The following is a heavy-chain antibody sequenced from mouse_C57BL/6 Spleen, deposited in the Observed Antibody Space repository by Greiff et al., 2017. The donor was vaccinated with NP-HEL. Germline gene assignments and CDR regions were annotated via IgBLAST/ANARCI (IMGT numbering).Heavy chain of an antibody. J-gene: IGHJ2*01. CDR3: AGDGYSAFDY. Sequence: QVQLQQSGPELVKPGASVKISCKASGYAFSSSWMNWVKQRPGKGLEWIGRIHPGDGDTNYIGKFKGKATLTADKSSSTAYMQLSSLTSEDSAVYYCAGDGYSAFDYWGQGTTLTVSS. CDR2: IHPGDGDT. CDR1: GYAFSSSW. D-gene: IGHD2-3*01. V-gene: IGHV1-82*01.